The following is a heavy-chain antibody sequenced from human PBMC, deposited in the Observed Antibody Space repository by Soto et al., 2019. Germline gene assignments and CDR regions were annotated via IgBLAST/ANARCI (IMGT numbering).Heavy chain of an antibody. Sequence: EVQLLESGGGLVQPGGSLRLSCAASGFTFSSYAMSWVRQAPGKGLEWVSTIRSSGGSTHYADPVKGRFTISRDNSKNTLYLQMNSLRADDTAVYYCAKFYGGNSAHTYTIDPWGQGTLVTVSS. J-gene: IGHJ5*02. V-gene: IGHV3-23*01. CDR1: GFTFSSYA. CDR2: IRSSGGST. CDR3: AKFYGGNSAHTYTIDP. D-gene: IGHD2-21*02.